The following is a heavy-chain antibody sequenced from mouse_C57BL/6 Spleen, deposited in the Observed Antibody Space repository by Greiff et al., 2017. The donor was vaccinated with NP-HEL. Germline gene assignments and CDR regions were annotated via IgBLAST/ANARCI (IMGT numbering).Heavy chain of an antibody. CDR3: ARSPYYSNHYFDY. D-gene: IGHD2-5*01. CDR2: IDPANGNT. J-gene: IGHJ2*01. CDR1: GFNIKNTY. Sequence: EVKLQESVAELVRPGASVKLSCTASGFNIKNTYMHWVKQRPEQGLEWIGRIDPANGNTKYAPKFQGKATITADTSSNTAYLQLSSLTSEDTAIYYCARSPYYSNHYFDYWGQGTTLTVSS. V-gene: IGHV14-3*01.